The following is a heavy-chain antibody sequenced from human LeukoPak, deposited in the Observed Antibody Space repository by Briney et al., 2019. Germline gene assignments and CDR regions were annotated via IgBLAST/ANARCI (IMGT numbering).Heavy chain of an antibody. D-gene: IGHD2-21*01. CDR3: ARTNLADCGGECETDAFDI. CDR2: MSPKRGDT. J-gene: IGHJ3*02. Sequence: ASVKVSCKASGYNFRSYDINWVRQATGQGLEWMGWMSPKRGDTGYAKTFQGRITMTRDTSINTAYMELNSLTSEDTAVYYCARTNLADCGGECETDAFDIWGHGTMVTVSS. V-gene: IGHV1-8*01. CDR1: GYNFRSYD.